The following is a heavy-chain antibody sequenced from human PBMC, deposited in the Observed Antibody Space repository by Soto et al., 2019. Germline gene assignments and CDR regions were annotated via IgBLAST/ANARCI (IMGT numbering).Heavy chain of an antibody. CDR2: IYYSGST. V-gene: IGHV4-31*03. J-gene: IGHJ6*02. CDR3: ARYEGIWFGELSTSVNDCCGLDV. Sequence: QVQLQESGPGLVKPSQTLSLTCTVSGGSISSGGYYWTWIRQHPEKGLEWIGYIYYSGSTHYNPSLKSRATISADTSKNQFSLHLNCVTGAATAVYYCARYEGIWFGELSTSVNDCCGLDVWGQGTAVTVSS. D-gene: IGHD3-10*01. CDR1: GGSISSGGYY.